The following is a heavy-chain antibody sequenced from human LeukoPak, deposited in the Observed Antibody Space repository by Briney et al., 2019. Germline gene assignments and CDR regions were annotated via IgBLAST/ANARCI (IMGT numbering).Heavy chain of an antibody. Sequence: GGSLRLSCAASGFTFSSYWMSWVRQAPGKGLEWVANIKQDGSEKYYADSVKGRFTISRDNSKNTLYLQMNSLRAEDTAVYYCAKAGLTVRGGEDVWGQGTTVTVSS. D-gene: IGHD3-10*01. V-gene: IGHV3-7*01. CDR2: IKQDGSEK. J-gene: IGHJ6*02. CDR3: AKAGLTVRGGEDV. CDR1: GFTFSSYW.